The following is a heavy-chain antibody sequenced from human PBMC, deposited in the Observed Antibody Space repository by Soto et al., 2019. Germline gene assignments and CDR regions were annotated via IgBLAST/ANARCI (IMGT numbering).Heavy chain of an antibody. V-gene: IGHV1-69*01. CDR2: TIPIFDTP. Sequence: QMQLVQSGAEVKKPGSSVKISCKASGGSFGNLGISWLRQAPGQGLEWMGGTIPIFDTPHYAEKFRDRVTITADATTTAYLELTSLTSADTATYYCARDRADGSGTKYNWFDSWGQGTLVTVPS. D-gene: IGHD6-13*01. CDR1: GGSFGNLG. CDR3: ARDRADGSGTKYNWFDS. J-gene: IGHJ5*01.